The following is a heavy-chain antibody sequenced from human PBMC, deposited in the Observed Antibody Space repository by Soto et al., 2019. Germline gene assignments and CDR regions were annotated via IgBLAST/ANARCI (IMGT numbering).Heavy chain of an antibody. CDR2: IYYLGST. Sequence: QVQLQESGPGLVKPSQTLSLACTVSGGSISSGGYYWSWIRQHPGKGLEWIGYIYYLGSTYYNSSLKTRITIPVATSKKQFSLKLSSVTAADTAVYYCARFYMVRGVMSAFDIWGQGTMVTVSS. D-gene: IGHD3-10*01. CDR3: ARFYMVRGVMSAFDI. J-gene: IGHJ3*02. CDR1: GGSISSGGYY. V-gene: IGHV4-31*03.